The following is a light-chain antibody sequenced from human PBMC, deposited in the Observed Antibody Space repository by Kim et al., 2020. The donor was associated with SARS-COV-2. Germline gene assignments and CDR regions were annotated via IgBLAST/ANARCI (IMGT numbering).Light chain of an antibody. J-gene: IGKJ2*01. CDR3: QHYSRFPYT. Sequence: SASVGDRVTITCRARGSIGTWLAWYQQRPGRAPRLLIYLASTLENGVPSRFSGTGSGTEFSLSITSLQPDDFATYYCQHYSRFPYTFGQGTKLEI. CDR2: LAS. CDR1: GSIGTW. V-gene: IGKV1-5*03.